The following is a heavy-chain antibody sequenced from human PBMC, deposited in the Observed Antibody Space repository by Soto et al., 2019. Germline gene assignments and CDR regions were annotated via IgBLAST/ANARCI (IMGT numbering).Heavy chain of an antibody. CDR1: GGTFSTFG. Sequence: QVQLVQSGTEVKKTGSSVKVSCKASGGTFSTFGISWVRQAPGQGLEWMGGIIPFFGTARYSQKFEDRITITADESTNTVYMDLRSLTSEDTAIYYCAKSAPMHAGDKYYYDFWGQGALVTVSS. CDR3: AKSAPMHAGDKYYYDF. D-gene: IGHD4-17*01. CDR2: IIPFFGTA. J-gene: IGHJ4*02. V-gene: IGHV1-69*01.